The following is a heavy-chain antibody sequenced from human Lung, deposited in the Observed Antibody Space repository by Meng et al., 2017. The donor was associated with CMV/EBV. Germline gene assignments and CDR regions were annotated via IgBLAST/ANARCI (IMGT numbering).Heavy chain of an antibody. CDR3: ATDLYYDDSGLRDY. CDR2: IISEADGGTT. D-gene: IGHD3-22*01. V-gene: IGHV3-15*01. J-gene: IGHJ4*02. CDR1: VFTFSNAW. Sequence: VFTFSNAWMSWVRQAPGKGLEWVGRIISEADGGTTHHAAPVKGRFTISRDDSKNTLYLQMNSLKTEDTAMYYCATDLYYDDSGLRDYWGRGTLVTVS.